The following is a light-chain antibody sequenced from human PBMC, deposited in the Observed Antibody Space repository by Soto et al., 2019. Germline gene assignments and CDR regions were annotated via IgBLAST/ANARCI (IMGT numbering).Light chain of an antibody. J-gene: IGKJ4*01. CDR2: DAS. Sequence: GDRVTITCRASQSISIWLAWYQQKPGKAPKLLIYDASSLESGVPSRFSGSGSGTEFTLTISSLQPDDFATYYCQQYNSYSLTFGGGTKVEIK. CDR1: QSISIW. V-gene: IGKV1-5*01. CDR3: QQYNSYSLT.